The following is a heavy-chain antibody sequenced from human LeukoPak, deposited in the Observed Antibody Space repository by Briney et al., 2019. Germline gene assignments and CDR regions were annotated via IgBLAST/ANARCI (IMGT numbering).Heavy chain of an antibody. Sequence: GSLRLSCAASGFTFSDYFMSWIRQAPGKGLEWLGYIYYSGSTNYNPSLKSRVTISVDTSKNQFSLKLSSVTAADTAVYYCARERKDSSSYGFDYWGQGTLVTVSS. J-gene: IGHJ4*02. CDR1: GFTFSDYF. CDR2: IYYSGST. CDR3: ARERKDSSSYGFDY. V-gene: IGHV4-59*01. D-gene: IGHD6-13*01.